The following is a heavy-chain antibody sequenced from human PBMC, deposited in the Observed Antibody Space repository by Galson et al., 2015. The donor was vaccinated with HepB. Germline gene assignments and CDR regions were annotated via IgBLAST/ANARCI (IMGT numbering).Heavy chain of an antibody. CDR2: IIPDFKTA. CDR1: GGTFRNYG. D-gene: IGHD5-24*01. Sequence: SVKVSCKASGGTFRNYGINWVRQAPGQGLEWMGGIIPDFKTANYAQKFQGRVTITADEVTGTVYMELSSLRSEDTAIYYCARDSDPWDDYNSLGYFAHWGRGTLVTVSS. CDR3: ARDSDPWDDYNSLGYFAH. V-gene: IGHV1-69*13. J-gene: IGHJ4*02.